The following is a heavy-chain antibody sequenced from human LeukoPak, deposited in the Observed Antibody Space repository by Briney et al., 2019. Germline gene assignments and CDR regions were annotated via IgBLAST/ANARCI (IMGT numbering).Heavy chain of an antibody. D-gene: IGHD2-2*02. CDR3: ARDVVGAIYPRIPYDY. V-gene: IGHV1-69*06. CDR2: IIPIFGTA. Sequence: GASVKVSCKASGGTFSSYAISWVRQAPGQGLEWMGGIIPIFGTANYAQKFQGRVTITADKSTSTAYMELSSLRSEDTAVYYCARDVVGAIYPRIPYDYWGQGTLVTVSS. J-gene: IGHJ4*02. CDR1: GGTFSSYA.